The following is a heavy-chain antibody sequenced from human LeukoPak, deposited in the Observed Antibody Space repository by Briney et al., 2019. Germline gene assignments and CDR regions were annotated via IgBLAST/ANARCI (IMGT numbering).Heavy chain of an antibody. V-gene: IGHV4-59*01. CDR1: GGSISSYY. CDR2: IYYSGST. Sequence: SETLSLTCSVSGGSISSYYWSWIRQPPGKGLEWIGYIYYSGSTNYNPSLKSRVTISVDTSKNQFSLKLSSVTAADTPVYYFARTPVGHGNYALYGIGGWGQGTTVTGS. J-gene: IGHJ6*02. CDR3: ARTPVGHGNYALYGIGG. D-gene: IGHD4-17*01.